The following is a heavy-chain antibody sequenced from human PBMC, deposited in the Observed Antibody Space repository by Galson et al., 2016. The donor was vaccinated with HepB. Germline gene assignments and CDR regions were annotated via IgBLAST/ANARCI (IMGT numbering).Heavy chain of an antibody. CDR1: GGSISSSNYY. CDR2: IYHTGTS. J-gene: IGHJ5*02. V-gene: IGHV4-39*07. Sequence: SETLSLTCTVSGGSISSSNYYWGWIRQPPGKGLEWLGEIYHTGTSNNNPFLSSRFTLSVDKSRNQFSLSVTSVTAADTAVYYCARASVIPGARMIFDPWGQGTLVTVSS. D-gene: IGHD2-2*01. CDR3: ARASVIPGARMIFDP.